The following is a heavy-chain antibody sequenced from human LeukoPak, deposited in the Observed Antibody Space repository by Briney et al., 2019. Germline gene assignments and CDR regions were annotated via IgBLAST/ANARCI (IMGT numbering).Heavy chain of an antibody. Sequence: PSETLSLTCAVSGGSISSSNWWSWVRQPPGKGLEWIGEIYHSGSTNYNPSLKSRVTISVDKSKNQFSLKLSSVTAADTAVYYCARLSTLAAAAHFDYWGQGTLVTVSS. CDR1: GGSISSSNW. CDR3: ARLSTLAAAAHFDY. J-gene: IGHJ4*02. CDR2: IYHSGST. V-gene: IGHV4-4*02. D-gene: IGHD6-13*01.